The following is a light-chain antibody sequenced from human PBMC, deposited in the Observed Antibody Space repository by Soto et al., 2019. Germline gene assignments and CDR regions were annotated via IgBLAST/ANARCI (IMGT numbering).Light chain of an antibody. J-gene: IGKJ5*01. CDR1: QDISNW. Sequence: DIQMTQSPSSVSASVGDRVTITGRASQDISNWLAWYQKKPGKAPNLLIYEASGLQSGVPSRFRGSGSGTDFTLTISSLKTEDSATYFCQQAHSFPIAFGQGTRLEI. CDR3: QQAHSFPIA. CDR2: EAS. V-gene: IGKV1-12*01.